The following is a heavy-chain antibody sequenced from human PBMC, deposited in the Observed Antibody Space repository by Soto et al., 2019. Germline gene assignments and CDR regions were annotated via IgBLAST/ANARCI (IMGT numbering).Heavy chain of an antibody. Sequence: EVQLVASGGGLIQPGGSLRLSCAASGFAVNSNYMSWVRQPPGKGLEWVSVLFGGGTTHYSDSVKGRFTISRDNSKNTMFLQMNSLRAEDTAVYYCVRTSSYWGQGVRVIVSS. CDR2: LFGGGTT. CDR1: GFAVNSNY. CDR3: VRTSSY. V-gene: IGHV3-53*03. J-gene: IGHJ4*02. D-gene: IGHD2-2*01.